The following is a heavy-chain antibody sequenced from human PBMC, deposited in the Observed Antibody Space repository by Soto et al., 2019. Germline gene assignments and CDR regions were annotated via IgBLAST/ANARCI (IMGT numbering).Heavy chain of an antibody. CDR1: GFSLSTSGVG. V-gene: IGHV2-5*02. Sequence: SGPTLVNPTQTLMLTCTFSGFSLSTSGVGVGWIRQPPGKALEWLALIYWDDDKRYSPSLKSRLTITKDTSKNQVVLTMTNMDPVDTATHFCAHSTALEHYDFWSGYYPGSHDAFDIWGQGTMVTVSS. J-gene: IGHJ3*02. D-gene: IGHD3-3*01. CDR3: AHSTALEHYDFWSGYYPGSHDAFDI. CDR2: IYWDDDK.